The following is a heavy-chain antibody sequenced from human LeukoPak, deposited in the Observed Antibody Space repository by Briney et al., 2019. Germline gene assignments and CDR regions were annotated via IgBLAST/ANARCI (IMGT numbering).Heavy chain of an antibody. CDR1: GFTFSNYG. J-gene: IGHJ3*01. CDR3: ARDLSSSWSPGV. D-gene: IGHD6-13*01. CDR2: IWYDGSNQ. Sequence: GRSLRLSCITSGFTFSNYGFHWVRQAPGKGLEWTAAIWYDGSNQYYPDSVKGRITISRDNSKNTIYLQMNSLRIEDTAMYYCARDLSSSWSPGVWGQGTMVSVSS. V-gene: IGHV3-33*01.